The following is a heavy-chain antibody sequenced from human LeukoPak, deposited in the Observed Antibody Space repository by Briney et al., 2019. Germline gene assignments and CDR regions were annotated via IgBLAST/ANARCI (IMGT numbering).Heavy chain of an antibody. CDR2: IDWDDDK. D-gene: IGHD3-22*01. CDR3: ARIRTYYYDSSGPPNYGMDV. V-gene: IGHV2-70*11. CDR1: GFSLSTRGMC. J-gene: IGHJ6*02. Sequence: SGPTLVKPTQTLTLTCTFSGFSLSTRGMCVSWIRQPPGKALEWLSRIDWDDDKYYSTSLKTRLTISKDTSKNQVVLTMTNMDPVDTATYYCARIRTYYYDSSGPPNYGMDVWGQGTTVTVSS.